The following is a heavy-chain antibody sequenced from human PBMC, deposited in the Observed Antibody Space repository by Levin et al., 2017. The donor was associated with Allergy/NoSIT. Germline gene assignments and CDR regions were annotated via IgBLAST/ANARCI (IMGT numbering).Heavy chain of an antibody. CDR1: GFTFSSYA. D-gene: IGHD1-26*01. CDR2: INTSGGSK. CDR3: AKGGAPNYYFDT. Sequence: QPGGSLRLSCAPSGFTFSSYAMNWVRQAPGKGLEWVSTINTSGGSKYYADSVRGRFTISRDNSKNTLYLQMNSLRAEDTAVYYCAKGGAPNYYFDTWGQGTLVTVSS. V-gene: IGHV3-23*01. J-gene: IGHJ4*02.